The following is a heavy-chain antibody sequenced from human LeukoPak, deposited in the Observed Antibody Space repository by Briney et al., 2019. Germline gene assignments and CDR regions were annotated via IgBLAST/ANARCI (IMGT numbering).Heavy chain of an antibody. CDR2: ISTHNGNT. CDR1: GYTFTSYG. Sequence: ASVKVSCKASGYTFTSYGISWVRQAPGQGLEWMGWISTHNGNTNYAQKFQGRVTMTTDTSTSTAYMELRSLRSDDTAVYYRARGASYVILTGYSYFDYWGQGTLVTVSS. CDR3: ARGASYVILTGYSYFDY. J-gene: IGHJ4*02. D-gene: IGHD3-9*01. V-gene: IGHV1-18*01.